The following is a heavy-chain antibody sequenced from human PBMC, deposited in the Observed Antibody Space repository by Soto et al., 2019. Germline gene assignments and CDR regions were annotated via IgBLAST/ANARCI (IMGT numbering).Heavy chain of an antibody. CDR1: GVSIRNSRFH. V-gene: IGHV4-39*01. Sequence: SETLSLTCSVSGVSIRNSRFHWACILQPPGEGLEWIGSIYHTGNAYYNPSLKSRVTISVDTSKNQFSLKLTSVTAADAALYYCARDFFDSSDYTTNWFDPWGQGTLVT. CDR2: IYHTGNA. CDR3: ARDFFDSSDYTTNWFDP. J-gene: IGHJ5*02. D-gene: IGHD3-22*01.